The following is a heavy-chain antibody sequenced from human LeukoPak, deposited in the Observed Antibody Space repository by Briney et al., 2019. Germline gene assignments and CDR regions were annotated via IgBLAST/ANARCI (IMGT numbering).Heavy chain of an antibody. Sequence: GESLKISCKGSGYSFTSYWIGWVRQMPGKGLEWMGVIYPGDSDTRYSPSFQGQVTISADKSISTAYLQWSSLKASDTAMYYCARRYDSSGDYYYYGMDVWGQGTTVTVSS. V-gene: IGHV5-51*01. CDR3: ARRYDSSGDYYYYGMDV. D-gene: IGHD3-22*01. CDR1: GYSFTSYW. CDR2: IYPGDSDT. J-gene: IGHJ6*02.